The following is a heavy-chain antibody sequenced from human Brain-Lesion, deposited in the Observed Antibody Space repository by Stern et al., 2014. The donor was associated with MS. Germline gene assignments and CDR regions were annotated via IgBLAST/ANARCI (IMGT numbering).Heavy chain of an antibody. J-gene: IGHJ4*02. CDR1: GGSVGSGSYD. Sequence: VQLVESGPGLVKPSQTLSLTCTVSGGSVGSGSYDWSWIRQPAGKGLEWIGRIYTTGGTYYNPSRKSRVSISIDKSKNQFSLKLTSGTAADTAVYYCARDKEDTNMAFRYFDNWGQGTLVTVSS. CDR3: ARDKEDTNMAFRYFDN. V-gene: IGHV4-61*02. CDR2: IYTTGGT. D-gene: IGHD5-18*01.